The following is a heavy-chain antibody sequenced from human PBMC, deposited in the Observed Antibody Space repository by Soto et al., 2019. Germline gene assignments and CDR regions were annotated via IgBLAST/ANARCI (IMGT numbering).Heavy chain of an antibody. CDR3: ASCTNGACFLYGMDV. CDR2: INPNSGGT. V-gene: IGHV1-2*02. J-gene: IGHJ6*02. CDR1: GYTFTDHY. Sequence: ASVKVSCKTSGYTFTDHYMHWVRQAPGQGLEWMGWINPNSGGTNYAQKFQGRVTMTRDTSISTAYMELSRLRSDDTAMYYCASCTNGACFLYGMDVWGQGTTVTVSS. D-gene: IGHD2-8*01.